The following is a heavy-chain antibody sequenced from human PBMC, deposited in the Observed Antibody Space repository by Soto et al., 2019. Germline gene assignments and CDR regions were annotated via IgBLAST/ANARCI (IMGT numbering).Heavy chain of an antibody. CDR2: INSDGSST. D-gene: IGHD3-9*01. CDR3: AVNFDWLLYYYYGMDV. Sequence: EVQLVESGGGLVQPGGSLRLSCAASGFTFSSYWMHWVRQAPGKGLVWVSRINSDGSSTSYADSVKGRFTISRDNAKNTLYLQLNSLRAEDTAVYYCAVNFDWLLYYYYGMDVWCQGTTVTVSS. J-gene: IGHJ6*02. V-gene: IGHV3-74*01. CDR1: GFTFSSYW.